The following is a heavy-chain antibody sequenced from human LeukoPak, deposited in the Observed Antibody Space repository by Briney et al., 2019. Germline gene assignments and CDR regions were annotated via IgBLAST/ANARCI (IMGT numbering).Heavy chain of an antibody. V-gene: IGHV5-51*01. CDR2: IYPGDSDT. CDR3: ARLLELRYYFDY. CDR1: GYTFTRYW. Sequence: GESLKISCKGSGYTFTRYWIGWVRQMPGKGLEWMGIIYPGDSDTRYSPSFQGQVTISADKSISTASLQWSSLKASDTAMYYCARLLELRYYFDYWGQETLVTVSS. D-gene: IGHD1-7*01. J-gene: IGHJ4*02.